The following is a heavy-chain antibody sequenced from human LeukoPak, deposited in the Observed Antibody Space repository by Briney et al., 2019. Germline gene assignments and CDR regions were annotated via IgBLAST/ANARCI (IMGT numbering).Heavy chain of an antibody. Sequence: PGGSLRLSCAASGFTFSTYWMDWFRQTPGKGLEWVAKIKADGGDKEHVASVKGRFTISRDNAKNSLYLQMNSLRVEDTAVYYCARGGAARPDFWGQGTLVTVSS. V-gene: IGHV3-7*01. CDR1: GFTFSTYW. CDR3: ARGGAARPDF. J-gene: IGHJ4*02. CDR2: IKADGGDK. D-gene: IGHD6-6*01.